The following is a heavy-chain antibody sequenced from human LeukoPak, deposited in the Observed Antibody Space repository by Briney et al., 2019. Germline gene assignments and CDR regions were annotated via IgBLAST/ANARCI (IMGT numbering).Heavy chain of an antibody. J-gene: IGHJ4*02. Sequence: GGSLRLSCAASGFTFSSYAMSWVRQAPGKGLEWVSAISGSSGSTYYADSVKGRFTISRDNSKNTLYLQMNSLRAEDTAVYYCAKIPYNYYDSSGYFDYWGQGTLVTVSS. D-gene: IGHD3-22*01. CDR1: GFTFSSYA. CDR2: ISGSSGST. CDR3: AKIPYNYYDSSGYFDY. V-gene: IGHV3-23*01.